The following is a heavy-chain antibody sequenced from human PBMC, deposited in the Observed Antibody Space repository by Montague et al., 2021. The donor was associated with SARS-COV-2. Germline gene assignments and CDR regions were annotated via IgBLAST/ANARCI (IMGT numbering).Heavy chain of an antibody. CDR3: ARGATRTFDY. J-gene: IGHJ4*02. V-gene: IGHV4-59*01. CDR1: GDSMTYFY. Sequence: SETLSLTCTVSGDSMTYFYWSWIRQTPEKGLEWTGYIFYRGTTKYNPSLESRVTITVDTSKDQFYLKLNSVTAADTAVYYCARGATRTFDYWGQGTRVTV. CDR2: IFYRGTT. D-gene: IGHD1-1*01.